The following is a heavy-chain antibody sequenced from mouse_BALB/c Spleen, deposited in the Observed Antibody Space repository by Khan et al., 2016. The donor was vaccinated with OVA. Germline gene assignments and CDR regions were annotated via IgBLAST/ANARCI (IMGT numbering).Heavy chain of an antibody. CDR2: INPSNGGT. D-gene: IGHD2-1*01. V-gene: IGHV1S81*02. J-gene: IGHJ3*01. Sequence: VQLQESGAELVKPGASVKISCKASGYSFTSYYMYWVKQRPGQGLEWIGGINPSNGGTHFNEKFKSKATLTVDKSSSTANMQLSSPTSEDSSVYYCARSGYGNPFAFWGQGTLVTVSA. CDR1: GYSFTSYY. CDR3: ARSGYGNPFAF.